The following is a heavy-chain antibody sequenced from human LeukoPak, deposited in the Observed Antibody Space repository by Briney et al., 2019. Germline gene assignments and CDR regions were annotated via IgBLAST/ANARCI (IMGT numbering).Heavy chain of an antibody. Sequence: SVKVSCKASVGTFSSYAISWVRQAPGQGLECMGGIIPIFGTANYAQKFQGRVTITADESTSTAYMELSSLRSEDTAVYYCARDAGYSYGFDYWGQGPLVTVSS. V-gene: IGHV1-69*13. CDR1: VGTFSSYA. D-gene: IGHD5-18*01. CDR3: ARDAGYSYGFDY. J-gene: IGHJ4*02. CDR2: IIPIFGTA.